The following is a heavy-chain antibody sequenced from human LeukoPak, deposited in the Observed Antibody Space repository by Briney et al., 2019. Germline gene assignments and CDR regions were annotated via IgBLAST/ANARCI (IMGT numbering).Heavy chain of an antibody. CDR1: GFTFRSYW. Sequence: GGSLRLSCAASGFTFRSYWMSWVRQAPGKGLEWVSAISGSGGSTYYADSVKGRFTISRDNSKNTLYLQMNSLRAEDTAVYYCAKNPYDFWSGYWAFDIWGQGTMVTASS. J-gene: IGHJ3*02. D-gene: IGHD3-3*01. CDR2: ISGSGGST. V-gene: IGHV3-23*01. CDR3: AKNPYDFWSGYWAFDI.